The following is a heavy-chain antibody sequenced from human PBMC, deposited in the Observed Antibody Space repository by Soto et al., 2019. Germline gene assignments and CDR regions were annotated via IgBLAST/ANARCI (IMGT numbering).Heavy chain of an antibody. V-gene: IGHV3-9*01. D-gene: IGHD4-17*01. CDR3: ARDLASDGDYLGFDY. J-gene: IGHJ4*02. CDR1: GFTFDDYA. Sequence: EVQLVESGGGLVQPGRSLRLSCAASGFTFDDYAMHWVRQAPGKGLEWVTGISWNSDTIGYADSVKGRFTISRDNAKNSLYLQMNSLRAEDTAVYYCARDLASDGDYLGFDYWGQGTLVTVSS. CDR2: ISWNSDTI.